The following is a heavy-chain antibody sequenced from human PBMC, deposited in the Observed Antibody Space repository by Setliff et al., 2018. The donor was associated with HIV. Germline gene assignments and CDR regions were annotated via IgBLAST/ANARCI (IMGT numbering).Heavy chain of an antibody. CDR1: RFDFNNYW. D-gene: IGHD5-18*01. Sequence: LRLSCAASRFDFNNYWMCWVRQAPGKGLEWVSYISSGSVNIFYADSVKGRFTISRDNAKNSLYLQMNSLRAEDTAVYYCARDDSNGNTDAFDIWGQGTTVTVSS. CDR2: ISSGSVNI. J-gene: IGHJ3*02. CDR3: ARDDSNGNTDAFDI. V-gene: IGHV3-48*04.